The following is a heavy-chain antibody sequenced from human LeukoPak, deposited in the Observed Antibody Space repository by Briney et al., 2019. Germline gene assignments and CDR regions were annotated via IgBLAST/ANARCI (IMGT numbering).Heavy chain of an antibody. D-gene: IGHD3-10*01. CDR1: GYTFAGYY. CDR3: SRTDGSGLYYYSSGMDF. J-gene: IGHJ6*02. Sequence: ASVKVSCKASGYTFAGYYIHWVRQAPGQGPEWMGWINPNSGGTNFAQKVQGRVTMTRDTSISTAYMELSRLRSDDTAVYYCSRTDGSGLYYYSSGMDFWGQGTTVTVSS. CDR2: INPNSGGT. V-gene: IGHV1-2*02.